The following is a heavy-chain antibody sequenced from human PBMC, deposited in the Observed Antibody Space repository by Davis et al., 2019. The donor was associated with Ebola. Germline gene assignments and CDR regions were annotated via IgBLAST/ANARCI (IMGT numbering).Heavy chain of an antibody. CDR3: AIPARGLQLPETS. D-gene: IGHD1-1*01. V-gene: IGHV3-7*03. CDR2: IKQDGSDK. J-gene: IGHJ5*02. Sequence: GESLKISCVASGFTFSTYWMSWVRQVPGKGLEWVANIKQDGSDKQYVDSVKGRFTISRDNAKNSLYLQMNTRRAEDTALYHCAIPARGLQLPETSWGQGTLVTVSS. CDR1: GFTFSTYW.